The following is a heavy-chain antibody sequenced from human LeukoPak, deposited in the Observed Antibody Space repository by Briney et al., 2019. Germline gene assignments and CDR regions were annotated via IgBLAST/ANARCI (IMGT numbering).Heavy chain of an antibody. Sequence: SQTLSLTCTVSGGSISSGSYYWSWIRQPAGKGLEWIGRIYTSGSTNYNPSLKSRVTISVDTSKNQFSLKLSSVTAADTAVYYCARAGATILRGAIDYWGQGTLVTVSS. J-gene: IGHJ4*02. CDR3: ARAGATILRGAIDY. CDR1: GGSISSGSYY. V-gene: IGHV4-61*02. D-gene: IGHD5-24*01. CDR2: IYTSGST.